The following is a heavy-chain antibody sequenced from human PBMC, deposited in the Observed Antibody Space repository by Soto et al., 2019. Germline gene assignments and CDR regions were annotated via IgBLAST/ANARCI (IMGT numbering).Heavy chain of an antibody. CDR1: GYSVTSYW. Sequence: GESLKISCKGSGYSVTSYWIGWVRQMPGKGLEWMGIIYPGDSDTRYSPSFQGQVTISADKSISTAYLQWSSLKASDTAMYYCARRGYSYGIYYYGMDVWGQGTTVTVSS. J-gene: IGHJ6*02. D-gene: IGHD5-18*01. CDR3: ARRGYSYGIYYYGMDV. CDR2: IYPGDSDT. V-gene: IGHV5-51*01.